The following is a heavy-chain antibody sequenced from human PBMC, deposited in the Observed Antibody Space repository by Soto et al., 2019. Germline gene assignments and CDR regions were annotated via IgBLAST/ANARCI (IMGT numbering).Heavy chain of an antibody. D-gene: IGHD3-9*01. CDR1: GFSFRSYW. Sequence: EVQLVESGGDLVQSGGSLGLSCAASGFSFRSYWMHWVRQAPGKGLVWVARISSDGSTTTYADSASGRFIISRDNDANILYLEMSSLRAEDTAVYYCAREYYAVLTGYYNDFWGQGTLVTVSS. CDR2: ISSDGSTT. CDR3: AREYYAVLTGYYNDF. V-gene: IGHV3-74*01. J-gene: IGHJ4*02.